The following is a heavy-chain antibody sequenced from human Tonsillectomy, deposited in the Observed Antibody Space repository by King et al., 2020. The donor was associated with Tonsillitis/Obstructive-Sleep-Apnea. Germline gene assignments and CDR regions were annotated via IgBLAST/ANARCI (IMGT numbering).Heavy chain of an antibody. CDR2: IYYSGST. D-gene: IGHD2-2*02. CDR3: ARGGYCSCTSCYTGYFDY. J-gene: IGHJ4*02. V-gene: IGHV4-59*01. CDR1: GGSISSYY. Sequence: QLQESGPGLVKPSETLSLTCTVSGGSISSYYWSWIRQPPGKGLEWIGYIYYSGSTNYNPSLKSRVTISVDTSKNQFSLKLSSVTAADTAVYYCARGGYCSCTSCYTGYFDYWGQGTLVTVSS.